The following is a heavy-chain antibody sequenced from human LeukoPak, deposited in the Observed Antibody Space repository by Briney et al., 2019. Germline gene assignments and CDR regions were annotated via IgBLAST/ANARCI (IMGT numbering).Heavy chain of an antibody. D-gene: IGHD2-8*01. Sequence: ASVKVSCNTSGYSFISYDINWVRQAPGQGLERMGWVNPKSGNTGYKQKFQARLTITRDTSISAAYMELSSLTSDDTALYFCARGLPLGFCTYGVCYPPRHLDFWGQGTLVTVSS. CDR1: GYSFISYD. V-gene: IGHV1-8*03. J-gene: IGHJ4*02. CDR2: VNPKSGNT. CDR3: ARGLPLGFCTYGVCYPPRHLDF.